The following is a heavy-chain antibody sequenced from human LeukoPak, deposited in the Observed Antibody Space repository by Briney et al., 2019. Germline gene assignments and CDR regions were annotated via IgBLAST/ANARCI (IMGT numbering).Heavy chain of an antibody. CDR3: ARADAFDI. J-gene: IGHJ3*02. CDR2: IYPDDSET. CDR1: GYRFTTDY. Sequence: GESLKISCKASGYRFTTDYIGWVRQMPGKGLEWMGIIYPDDSETNYSPSFQGQVSMSVDKSITTAYLQWSSLKASDTAMYYCARADAFDIWGQGTMVTVSS. V-gene: IGHV5-51*01.